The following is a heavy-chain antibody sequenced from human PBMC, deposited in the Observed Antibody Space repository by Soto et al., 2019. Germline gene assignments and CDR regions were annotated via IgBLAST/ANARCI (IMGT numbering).Heavy chain of an antibody. Sequence: SETLSLTCTVSGGSISSYYWSWIRQHPGKGLEWIGYIYYSGSTYYNPSLKSRVTISVDTSKNQFSLKLSSVTAADTAVYYCARAEFNSVWFPFDSWGQGAPVTVS. J-gene: IGHJ4*02. V-gene: IGHV4-59*06. CDR3: ARAEFNSVWFPFDS. CDR1: GGSISSYY. D-gene: IGHD6-19*01. CDR2: IYYSGST.